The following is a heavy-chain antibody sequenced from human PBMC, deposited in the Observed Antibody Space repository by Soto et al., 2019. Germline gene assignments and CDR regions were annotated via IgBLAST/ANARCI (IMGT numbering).Heavy chain of an antibody. CDR1: GYSISSGYY. V-gene: IGHV4-38-2*01. D-gene: IGHD3-22*01. J-gene: IGHJ3*02. CDR2: IYHSGST. CDR3: GGSGYYLLSSGAFDI. Sequence: VQLLGSGPGLVKPSETLSLTCAVSGYSISSGYYWGWIRQPPGKGLEWIGSIYHSGSTYYNPSLKSRVTISVDTSKNQFSLKLSSVTAADTAVYYCGGSGYYLLSSGAFDIWGQGTMVTVSS.